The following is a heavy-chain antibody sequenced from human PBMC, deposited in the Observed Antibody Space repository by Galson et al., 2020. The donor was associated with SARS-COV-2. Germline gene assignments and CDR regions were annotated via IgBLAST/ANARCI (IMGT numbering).Heavy chain of an antibody. CDR3: ARDLYCSSTSCQGGYYYYGMDV. Sequence: ASVKVSCKASGYTFTSYGISWVRQAPGQGLEWMGWISAYNGNTSYAQKLQGRVTMTTDTSTSTAYMELRSLRSDDTAVYYCARDLYCSSTSCQGGYYYYGMDVWGQGTTVTVSS. V-gene: IGHV1-18*01. D-gene: IGHD2-2*01. CDR1: GYTFTSYG. J-gene: IGHJ6*02. CDR2: ISAYNGNT.